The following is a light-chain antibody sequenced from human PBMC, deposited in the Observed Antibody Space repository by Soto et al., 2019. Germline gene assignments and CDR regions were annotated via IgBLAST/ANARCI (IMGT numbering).Light chain of an antibody. Sequence: QPVLTQSPSASASLGASVKLTCTLRSGHSSYAIAWHQQQPEKGPRYLMNLNSDGSHTKGDGIPDRFSGSSSGAERYLTISSLQSEDVADYYCQTWATDIRVFGGGTKLTVL. J-gene: IGLJ3*02. CDR1: SGHSSYA. CDR2: LNSDGSH. CDR3: QTWATDIRV. V-gene: IGLV4-69*01.